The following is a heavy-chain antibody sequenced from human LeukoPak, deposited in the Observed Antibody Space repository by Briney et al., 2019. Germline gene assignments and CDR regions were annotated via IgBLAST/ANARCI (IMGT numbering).Heavy chain of an antibody. Sequence: GGSLRLSCAASGFTFSSYWMSWVRQAPGKGLEWVAFIRSDGNNKYYADSVRGRFTISRDSSKNTLYLQMSSLRIEDTAVYYCAKGRSDFDYWGQGTLVTVSS. CDR3: AKGRSDFDY. V-gene: IGHV3-30*02. CDR1: GFTFSSYW. CDR2: IRSDGNNK. J-gene: IGHJ4*02.